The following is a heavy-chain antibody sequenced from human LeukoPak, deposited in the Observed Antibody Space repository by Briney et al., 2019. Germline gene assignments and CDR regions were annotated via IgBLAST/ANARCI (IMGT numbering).Heavy chain of an antibody. CDR2: IIASGDS. CDR3: ARGHYDLNT. J-gene: IGHJ5*02. Sequence: SETVYLTCTVSGVSVSDHYWSWIRQPPGEGLEWIGYIIASGDSYYSPYLKSRVTILLETSSNHYSLTLTSVTAADTALEFCARGHYDLNTWGQGTLVTVSS. CDR1: GVSVSDHY. V-gene: IGHV4-4*08. D-gene: IGHD3-3*01.